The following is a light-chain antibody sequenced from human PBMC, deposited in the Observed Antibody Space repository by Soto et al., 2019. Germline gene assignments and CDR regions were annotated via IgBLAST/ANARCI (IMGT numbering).Light chain of an antibody. CDR3: TSYAGSNNFVV. J-gene: IGLJ2*01. CDR1: SSDVGGYNY. CDR2: EVS. V-gene: IGLV2-8*01. Sequence: QSALTQPPSASGSSRQSVTISCTGTSSDVGGYNYVSWYQQHPGKAPKRMIYEVSKRPSGVPDRFSGSKSGNTASLTVSGLQAEDEADYYCTSYAGSNNFVVFGGGTQLTVL.